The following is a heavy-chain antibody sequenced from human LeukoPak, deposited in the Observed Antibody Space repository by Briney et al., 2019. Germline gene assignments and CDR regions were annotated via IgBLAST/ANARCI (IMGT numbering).Heavy chain of an antibody. V-gene: IGHV1-69*10. CDR1: GGTFNSYT. CDR2: IIPILVIA. D-gene: IGHD3-3*01. J-gene: IGHJ3*02. CDR3: ARDKHHVLRFFEWLPPGAFDI. Sequence: ASVKVSCKDSGGTFNSYTISWVGQAPGQGGEGMGGIIPILVIANSAQTFQGTVTIIADKSTRPAYMDLSSLRSDDPAVYYCARDKHHVLRFFEWLPPGAFDIWGQGTMVTVSS.